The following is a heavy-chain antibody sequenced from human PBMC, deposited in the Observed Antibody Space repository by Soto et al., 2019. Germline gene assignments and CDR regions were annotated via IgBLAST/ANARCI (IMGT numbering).Heavy chain of an antibody. CDR1: GGSISSGDYY. J-gene: IGHJ4*02. CDR2: IYYGGST. D-gene: IGHD2-2*01. V-gene: IGHV4-30-4*01. CDR3: ASNPTRYCSSTSCYTIDY. Sequence: SETLSLTCTVSGGSISSGDYYWSWIRQPPGKGLEWIGYIYYGGSTYYNPSLKSRVTISVDTSKNQFSLKLSSVTAADTAVYYCASNPTRYCSSTSCYTIDYWGQGTLVTVSS.